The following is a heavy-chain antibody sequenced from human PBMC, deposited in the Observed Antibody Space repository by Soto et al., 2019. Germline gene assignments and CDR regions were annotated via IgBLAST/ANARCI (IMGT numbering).Heavy chain of an antibody. CDR3: TTDIYYDSSGYYYRDYYYGMDV. Sequence: PGGSLRLSCAASGFTFSNAWMSWVRQAPGKGLEWVGRIKSKTDGGTTDYAAPVEGRFTISRDDSKNTLYLQMNSLKTEDTAVYYCTTDIYYDSSGYYYRDYYYGMDVWGQGTTVTVSS. V-gene: IGHV3-15*01. D-gene: IGHD3-22*01. CDR2: IKSKTDGGTT. J-gene: IGHJ6*02. CDR1: GFTFSNAW.